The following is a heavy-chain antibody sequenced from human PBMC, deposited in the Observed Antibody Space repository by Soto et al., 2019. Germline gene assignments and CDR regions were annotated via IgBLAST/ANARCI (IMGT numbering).Heavy chain of an antibody. CDR2: IKSRSDGGTT. Sequence: EVQLVESGGGLIKPGGSLRLSCAASAFTFSKAWMSWVRQAPGKGLEWVGRIKSRSDGGTTDYDAPVKGRVSISRDDSKSTMYLQMKSLNTEDTAVYYCTTDWSLSLWFGGVSTGGYWGQGTLVTVSS. CDR3: TTDWSLSLWFGGVSTGGY. V-gene: IGHV3-15*01. CDR1: AFTFSKAW. D-gene: IGHD3-10*01. J-gene: IGHJ4*02.